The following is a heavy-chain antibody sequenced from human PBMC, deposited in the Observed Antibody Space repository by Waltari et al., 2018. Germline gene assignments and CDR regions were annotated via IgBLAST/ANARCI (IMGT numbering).Heavy chain of an antibody. V-gene: IGHV4-59*01. Sequence: QVQLQESGPGLVQPSETLSLTCSVSGGSMGIVYWSWIRQPPGKGLEWIAYIHDSGTANYNPSLKSRVTILIDTSKSQFSLQVTSVTAADTAVYYCARVPQYTYRAFDIWGQGTMVTVSS. CDR3: ARVPQYTYRAFDI. CDR1: GGSMGIVY. D-gene: IGHD5-18*01. J-gene: IGHJ3*02. CDR2: IHDSGTA.